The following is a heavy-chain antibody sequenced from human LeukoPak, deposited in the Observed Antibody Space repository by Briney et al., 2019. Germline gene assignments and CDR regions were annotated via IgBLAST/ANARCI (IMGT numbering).Heavy chain of an antibody. D-gene: IGHD6-13*01. Sequence: GGSLRLSCAASGLTFSNYWMTWVRQAPGKGLEWVANIKEDGSEKYYVDSVKGRFTISRDNAKNSLYLQMNSLRAEDTAVYYCARVNACPGTSWYFDYWGQGTLVTVSS. J-gene: IGHJ4*02. CDR1: GLTFSNYW. CDR2: IKEDGSEK. CDR3: ARVNACPGTSWYFDY. V-gene: IGHV3-7*03.